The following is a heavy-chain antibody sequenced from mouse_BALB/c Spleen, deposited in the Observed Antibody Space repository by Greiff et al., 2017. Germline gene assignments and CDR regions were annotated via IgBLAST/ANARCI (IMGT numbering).Heavy chain of an antibody. CDR2: ISYSGST. CDR3: AAEYGWFAY. V-gene: IGHV3-2*02. D-gene: IGHD2-10*02. CDR1: GYSITSDYA. Sequence: EVQLVESGPGLVKPSQSLSLTCTVTGYSITSDYAWNWIRQFPGNKLEWMGYISYSGSTSYNPSLKSRISITRDTSKNQFFLQLNSVTTEDTATYYCAAEYGWFAYWGQGTLVTVSA. J-gene: IGHJ3*01.